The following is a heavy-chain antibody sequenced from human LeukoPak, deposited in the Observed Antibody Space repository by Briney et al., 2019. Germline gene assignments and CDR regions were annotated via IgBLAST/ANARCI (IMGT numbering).Heavy chain of an antibody. Sequence: GGSLRLSCAASGFTFSSYSMNWVRQAPGKGLEWVSYISSSSSTIYYADSVKGRFTISRDNSKDTLYLQMNSLRAEDTAVYYCAREARLWFGVLLVGGQGAFDIWGQGTMVTVSS. CDR1: GFTFSSYS. CDR3: AREARLWFGVLLVGGQGAFDI. V-gene: IGHV3-48*01. J-gene: IGHJ3*02. D-gene: IGHD3-10*01. CDR2: ISSSSSTI.